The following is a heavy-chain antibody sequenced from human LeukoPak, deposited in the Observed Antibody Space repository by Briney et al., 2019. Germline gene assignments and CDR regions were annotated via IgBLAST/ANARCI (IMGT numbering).Heavy chain of an antibody. Sequence: GRSLRLSCAASGFTFSSYAMHWVRQAPGKGLEWVAVISYDGSNKYYADSVKGRFTISRDNSKNTLYLQMNSLRAEDTAVYYCARDRRSMRIAAAGMDYWGQGTLVTVSS. D-gene: IGHD6-13*01. CDR3: ARDRRSMRIAAAGMDY. CDR2: ISYDGSNK. CDR1: GFTFSSYA. V-gene: IGHV3-30-3*01. J-gene: IGHJ4*02.